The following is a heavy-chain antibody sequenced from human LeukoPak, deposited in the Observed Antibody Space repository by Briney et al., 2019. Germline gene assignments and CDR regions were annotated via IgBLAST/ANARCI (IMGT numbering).Heavy chain of an antibody. Sequence: GGSLRLSCVASGFTFSTYAMSWVREAPARGLEWVSSLRGNGDTFYAESVKGRFTLSRDESRNMVFLRLNKLRVEDTAIYYCAKASWVSNVDAVLWGQGTVVTVSS. J-gene: IGHJ4*02. CDR1: GFTFSTYA. CDR3: AKASWVSNVDAVL. CDR2: LRGNGDT. V-gene: IGHV3-23*01. D-gene: IGHD1-1*01.